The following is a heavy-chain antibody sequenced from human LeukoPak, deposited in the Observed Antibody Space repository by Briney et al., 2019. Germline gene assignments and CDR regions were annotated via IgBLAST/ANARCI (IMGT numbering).Heavy chain of an antibody. Sequence: GASVKVSCKASGYTFTSYGISWVRQAPGQGLEWMGWISAYNGNTNYAQKLQGRVTMTTDTSTSTAYMELRSLRSDDTAVYCCARDPEMATISEVLFFDYWGQGTLVTVSS. V-gene: IGHV1-18*01. D-gene: IGHD5-24*01. CDR2: ISAYNGNT. J-gene: IGHJ4*02. CDR1: GYTFTSYG. CDR3: ARDPEMATISEVLFFDY.